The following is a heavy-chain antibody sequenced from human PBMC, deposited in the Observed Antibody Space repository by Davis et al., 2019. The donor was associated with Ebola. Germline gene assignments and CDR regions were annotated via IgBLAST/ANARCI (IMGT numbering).Heavy chain of an antibody. Sequence: GESLKISCAASGFTFSDYYMSWIRQAPGKGLEWVSYISSSGSTIYYADSVKGRFTISRDNSKNTLYLQMNSLRAEDTAVYYCAKDRSSSTSSGYMDVWGKGTTVTVSS. CDR3: AKDRSSSTSSGYMDV. J-gene: IGHJ6*03. V-gene: IGHV3-11*01. CDR1: GFTFSDYY. CDR2: ISSSGSTI. D-gene: IGHD2-2*01.